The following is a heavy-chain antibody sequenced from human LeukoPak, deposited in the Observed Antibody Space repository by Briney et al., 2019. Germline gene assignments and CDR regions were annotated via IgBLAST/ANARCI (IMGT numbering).Heavy chain of an antibody. D-gene: IGHD4/OR15-4a*01. Sequence: GGSLRLSCTTSGFTFSDFVISWVRQAPGKGLEWVGFIRSKDYGGATYYAASVKGRFTITRDDSKGIAYLQMRSLKIEDTAVYCAKTGALDIWGQGTMVTVSS. CDR3: KTGALDI. CDR1: GFTFSDFV. J-gene: IGHJ3*02. CDR2: IRSKDYGGAT. V-gene: IGHV3-49*04.